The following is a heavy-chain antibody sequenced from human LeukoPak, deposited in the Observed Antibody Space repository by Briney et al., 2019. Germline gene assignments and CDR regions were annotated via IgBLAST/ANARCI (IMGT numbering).Heavy chain of an antibody. CDR2: INSDGSST. CDR3: ASHCSSTSCLDY. J-gene: IGHJ4*02. Sequence: GGSLRLSCAVSGFTFSSYWMHWVRQAPGKGLVWVSRINSDGSSTSYADSVKGRFTIPRDNAKNTLYLQMNSLRVEDTAVYYCASHCSSTSCLDYWGQGTLVTVSS. V-gene: IGHV3-74*01. D-gene: IGHD2-2*01. CDR1: GFTFSSYW.